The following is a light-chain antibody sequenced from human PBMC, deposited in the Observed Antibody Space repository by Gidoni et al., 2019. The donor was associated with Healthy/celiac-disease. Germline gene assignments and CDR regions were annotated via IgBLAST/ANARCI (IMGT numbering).Light chain of an antibody. J-gene: IGKJ2*01. Sequence: EIVLTQSPATLSLSPGERATLSCRASQSVSSYLAWYQHKPGQTPRLLIYDASNRATGIPARFSGSGSGTDFTLIISSLEPEDFAVYYCQQRNSWPVTFXQXTNLEIK. CDR1: QSVSSY. CDR3: QQRNSWPVT. V-gene: IGKV3-11*01. CDR2: DAS.